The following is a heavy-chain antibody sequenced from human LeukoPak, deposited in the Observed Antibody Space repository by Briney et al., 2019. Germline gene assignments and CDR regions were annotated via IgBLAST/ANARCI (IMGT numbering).Heavy chain of an antibody. D-gene: IGHD1-26*01. Sequence: PGGSLRLSCAASGFTVSSNYMNWVRQAPGKGLEWVSYISSSSSTIYYADSVKGRFTISRDNAKNSLYLQMNSLRAEDTAVYYCARAIWEWELQFDYWGQGTLVTVSS. CDR1: GFTVSSNY. V-gene: IGHV3-48*01. CDR3: ARAIWEWELQFDY. CDR2: ISSSSSTI. J-gene: IGHJ4*02.